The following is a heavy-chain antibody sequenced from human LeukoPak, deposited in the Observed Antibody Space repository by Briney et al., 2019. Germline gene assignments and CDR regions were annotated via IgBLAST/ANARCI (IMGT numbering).Heavy chain of an antibody. V-gene: IGHV4-39*02. CDR1: GGSISSGTYY. CDR2: IYYSGST. D-gene: IGHD2-2*01. CDR3: ARERQGAMNGFDP. J-gene: IGHJ5*02. Sequence: SETLSLTCIVSGGSISSGTYYWGWIRQPPGKGLEWIGSIYYSGSTYYNPSLKSRVTMSADTSKNQFSLKLSSVTAADTAVYYCARERQGAMNGFDPWGQGTLVTVSS.